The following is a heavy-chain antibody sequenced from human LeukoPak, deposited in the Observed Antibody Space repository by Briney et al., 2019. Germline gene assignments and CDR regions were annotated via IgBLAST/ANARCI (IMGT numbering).Heavy chain of an antibody. J-gene: IGHJ6*02. CDR2: MNAESGHT. CDR1: GYTFTSYH. V-gene: IGHV1-8*01. Sequence: ASVKVSCKASGYTFTSYHIDWVRQAPGQGPEWMGWMNAESGHTGYAQNLEGRVSMTRDTSTNTAYMELRSLRSEDTAVYFCARGMFDNSGHYYYFYYALDVWGQGTTVTVSS. CDR3: ARGMFDNSGHYYYFYYALDV. D-gene: IGHD3-22*01.